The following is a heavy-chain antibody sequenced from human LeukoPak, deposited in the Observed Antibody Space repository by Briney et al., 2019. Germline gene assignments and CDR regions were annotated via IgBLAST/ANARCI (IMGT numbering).Heavy chain of an antibody. D-gene: IGHD5-24*01. Sequence: SVEVSCKASGGTSSSYGISWVRQAPGQGLEWMGKIIPILGIANYAQKFQGRVTFTADKSASTAYMELNSLTSEDTAVYYCASGRWLQLGTFDYWGQGTLVTVSS. CDR3: ASGRWLQLGTFDY. CDR1: GGTSSSYG. V-gene: IGHV1-69*04. CDR2: IIPILGIA. J-gene: IGHJ4*02.